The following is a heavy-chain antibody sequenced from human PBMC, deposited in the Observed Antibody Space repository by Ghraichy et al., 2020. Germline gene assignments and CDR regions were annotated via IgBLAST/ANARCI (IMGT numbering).Heavy chain of an antibody. CDR2: INWKGGSI. J-gene: IGHJ3*02. Sequence: ALRLSCAAPRFKFDDYAMHWVRQPPGKGLEWVSGINWKGGSIGYADSVKGRFTISRDNAKNSLHLQMNSLRVEDTALYYCAKGVLRYFDWFGDVFDIRGQGTMVTVSS. CDR1: RFKFDDYA. CDR3: AKGVLRYFDWFGDVFDI. D-gene: IGHD3-9*01. V-gene: IGHV3-9*01.